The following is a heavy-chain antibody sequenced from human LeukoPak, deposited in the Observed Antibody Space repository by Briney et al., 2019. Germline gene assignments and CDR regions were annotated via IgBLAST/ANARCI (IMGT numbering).Heavy chain of an antibody. J-gene: IGHJ1*01. CDR1: GGSISSSSYY. CDR2: IYYSGST. Sequence: PSETLSLTCTVSGGSISSSSYYWGWIRQPPGKGLEWIGSIYYSGSTYYNPSLKSRVTISVDTSKNQFSLKLSSVTAADTAVYYCASSRIAAAGKGYFQHWGQGTLVTVSS. D-gene: IGHD6-13*01. CDR3: ASSRIAAAGKGYFQH. V-gene: IGHV4-39*01.